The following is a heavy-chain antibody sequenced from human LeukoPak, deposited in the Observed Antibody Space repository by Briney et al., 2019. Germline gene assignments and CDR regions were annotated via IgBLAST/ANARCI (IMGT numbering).Heavy chain of an antibody. J-gene: IGHJ4*02. CDR3: ARAPVSMIVVVITPPDY. V-gene: IGHV1-18*01. CDR2: ISAYNGNT. D-gene: IGHD3-22*01. Sequence: ASVKVSCKASGYTFTSYGISWVRQAPGQGLEWMGRISAYNGNTNYAQKLQGRVTMNTDTSTSTAYMELRSLRSDDTAVYYCARAPVSMIVVVITPPDYWGQGTLVTVSS. CDR1: GYTFTSYG.